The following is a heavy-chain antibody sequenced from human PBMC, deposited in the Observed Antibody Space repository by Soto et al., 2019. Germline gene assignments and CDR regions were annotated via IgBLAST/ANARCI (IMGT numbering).Heavy chain of an antibody. D-gene: IGHD1-1*01. Sequence: LVESGGGAAQPGRSLSLSCETSGFTFSHCGMHWVRQAPGKGLEWVGMIGNDGTTTHFTDSVKGRFTISTDSSKNTVQLQINSVRDECPAVYYCARDGVHNAVDYWVLGSLVTVAS. CDR3: ARDGVHNAVDY. V-gene: IGHV3-33*01. J-gene: IGHJ4*02. CDR1: GFTFSHCG. CDR2: IGNDGTTT.